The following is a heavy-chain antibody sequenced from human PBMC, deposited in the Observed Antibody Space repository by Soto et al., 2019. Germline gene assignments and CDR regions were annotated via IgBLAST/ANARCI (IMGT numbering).Heavy chain of an antibody. CDR1: GFTFSTYT. CDR3: ARGDDSSGWYNYFDY. CDR2: ISSSSSTI. D-gene: IGHD6-19*01. V-gene: IGHV3-48*02. J-gene: IGHJ4*02. Sequence: EVQLVESGGGLVQPGGSLRLSCAASGFTFSTYTMNWVRQAPGKGLEWVSYISSSSSTIYYADSVKGRFTISRDNAKNSLYLQMISLRDEDTAVYYCARGDDSSGWYNYFDYWGQGTLVTVSS.